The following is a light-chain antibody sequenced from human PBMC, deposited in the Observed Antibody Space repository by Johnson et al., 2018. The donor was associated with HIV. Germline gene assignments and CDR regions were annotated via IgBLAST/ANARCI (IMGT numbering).Light chain of an antibody. Sequence: QSVLTQPPSASAAPGQKVTISCSGSSSNIGNNYVSWYQQVPGTAPKLLIYDNNKRPSGIPDRFSGSKSGTSATLGITGLQTGDEADYYCGTWDSSLSVYVFATGTKVTVL. V-gene: IGLV1-51*01. CDR1: SSNIGNNY. J-gene: IGLJ1*01. CDR2: DNN. CDR3: GTWDSSLSVYV.